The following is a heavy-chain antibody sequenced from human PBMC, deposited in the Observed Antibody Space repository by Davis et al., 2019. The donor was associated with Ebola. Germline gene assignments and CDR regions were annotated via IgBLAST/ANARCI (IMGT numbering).Heavy chain of an antibody. CDR2: ISPGDSHT. J-gene: IGHJ4*02. V-gene: IGHV5-51*01. CDR3: ARSTTLYGSGMDY. D-gene: IGHD3-10*01. CDR1: GYSFNTYW. Sequence: GESLKISCKASGYSFNTYWIVWVRQMPGKGLEYMGMISPGDSHTNYSPSFQGQVIMSADKSTRTAYLQWSSLKASDSAVYYCARSTTLYGSGMDYWGQGTLVTVSS.